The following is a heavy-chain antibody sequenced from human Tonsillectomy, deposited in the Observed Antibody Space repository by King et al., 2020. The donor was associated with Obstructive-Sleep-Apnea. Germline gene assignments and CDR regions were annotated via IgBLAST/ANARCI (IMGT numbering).Heavy chain of an antibody. CDR1: GGSISTYY. Sequence: VQLQESGPGLVKPSETLSLTCTVSGGSISTYYWNWIRQPPGKGLEWIGYIYYSGSTNYNPSLKSRVTISVDTSKNQFSLKLSSVTAADTAVYYCARTMDTAMVGNYYFDFWGQGTLVTVSS. D-gene: IGHD5-18*01. J-gene: IGHJ4*02. CDR3: ARTMDTAMVGNYYFDF. V-gene: IGHV4-59*01. CDR2: IYYSGST.